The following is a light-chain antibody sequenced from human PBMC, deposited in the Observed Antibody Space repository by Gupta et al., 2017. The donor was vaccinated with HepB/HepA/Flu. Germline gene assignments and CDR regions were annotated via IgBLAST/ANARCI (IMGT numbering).Light chain of an antibody. CDR1: QSVSTY. V-gene: IGKV3-11*01. CDR2: NTS. CDR3: QQRSNWPLT. J-gene: IGKJ4*01. Sequence: EIVLTQSPATLSLSPGERATLSCRAGQSVSTYLAWYQQKPGQAPRLLIYNTSNRATGIPARFSGSGSGTDFTLTIDSLEPEDFAVYYCQQRSNWPLTFGGGTKVDIK.